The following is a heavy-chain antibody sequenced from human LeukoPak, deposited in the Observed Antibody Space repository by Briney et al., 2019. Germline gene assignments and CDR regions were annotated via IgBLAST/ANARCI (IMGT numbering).Heavy chain of an antibody. CDR3: ARDRSSGYYYHY. CDR2: IIPILGIA. D-gene: IGHD3-22*01. Sequence: ASVKVSCKASGYTFTSYDINWVRQAPGQGLEWMGRIIPILGIANYAQKFQGRVTITADKSTSTAYMELSSLRSEDTAVYYCARDRSSGYYYHYWGQGTLVTVSS. J-gene: IGHJ4*02. CDR1: GYTFTSYD. V-gene: IGHV1-69*04.